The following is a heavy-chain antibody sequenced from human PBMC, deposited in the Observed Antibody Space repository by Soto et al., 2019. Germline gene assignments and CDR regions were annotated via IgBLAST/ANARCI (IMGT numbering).Heavy chain of an antibody. Sequence: LRLSCAASGFTFSSYAMSWVRQAPGKGLEWVSAISGSGGSTYYADSVKGRFTISRDNSKNTLYLQMNSLRAEDTAVYYCAKDEGDYYDSSGYPKLDDYWGQGTLVTVSP. V-gene: IGHV3-23*01. J-gene: IGHJ4*02. CDR1: GFTFSSYA. CDR3: AKDEGDYYDSSGYPKLDDY. CDR2: ISGSGGST. D-gene: IGHD3-22*01.